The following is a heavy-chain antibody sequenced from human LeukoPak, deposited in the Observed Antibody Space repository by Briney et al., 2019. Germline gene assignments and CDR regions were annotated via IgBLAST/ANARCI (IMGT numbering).Heavy chain of an antibody. V-gene: IGHV3-23*01. D-gene: IGHD2-2*02. CDR1: GFSFSGYA. J-gene: IGHJ4*02. Sequence: GGSLRLSCASSGFSFSGYAMIWVRQAPGKGLELVSTISGSGASTFYADSVRGRFITSKDIPSNIVYLQMNSLRAEDTAVYYCAKGSRGYTNYYFDYWGQGTPVTVSS. CDR3: AKGSRGYTNYYFDY. CDR2: ISGSGAST.